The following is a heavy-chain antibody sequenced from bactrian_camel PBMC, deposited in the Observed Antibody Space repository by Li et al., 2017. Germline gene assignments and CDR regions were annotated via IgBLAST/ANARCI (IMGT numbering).Heavy chain of an antibody. J-gene: IGHJ6*01. CDR3: AASLSTCQKWWLMLDGY. CDR2: INNDGVA. Sequence: QLVESGGGSVQAGGSLRLSCAVSGYTYTNYSMGWFRQGPGKEAVASINNDGVATYADSVKGRFTISQDNAKNTLYLQMDSLKPEDTAIYTCAASLSTCQKWWLMLDGYWGQGTQVTVS. V-gene: IGHV3S53*01. CDR1: GYTYTNYS. D-gene: IGHD2*01.